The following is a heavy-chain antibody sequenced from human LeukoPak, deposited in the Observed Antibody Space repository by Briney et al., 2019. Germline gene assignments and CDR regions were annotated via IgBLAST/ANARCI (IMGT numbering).Heavy chain of an antibody. D-gene: IGHD1-26*01. CDR2: INSDGRST. V-gene: IGHV3-74*01. CDR3: ARDLGGSSKKEFDY. Sequence: GGSLRLSSSASGFTFSSYCMHWVRQAPGKGLVWVSRINSDGRSTSYADSVKGRFTISRDNDKNRVYLQMNSLRAEDTAVYYCARDLGGSSKKEFDYWGQGTLLTVSS. CDR1: GFTFSSYC. J-gene: IGHJ4*02.